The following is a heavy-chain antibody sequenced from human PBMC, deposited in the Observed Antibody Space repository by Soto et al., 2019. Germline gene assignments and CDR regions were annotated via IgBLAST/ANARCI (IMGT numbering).Heavy chain of an antibody. CDR2: IIPIFGTA. V-gene: IGHV1-69*13. CDR3: ARDLPGGYGGKEVRYSGP. D-gene: IGHD4-17*01. CDR1: GGTFSSYT. J-gene: IGHJ5*02. Sequence: GASVKVSCKASGGTFSSYTISWVRQAPGQGLEWMGGIIPIFGTANYAQKFQGRVTITADESKSTAYMELSSLRSEDTAVYYCARDLPGGYGGKEVRYSGPWGQGTLVTVSS.